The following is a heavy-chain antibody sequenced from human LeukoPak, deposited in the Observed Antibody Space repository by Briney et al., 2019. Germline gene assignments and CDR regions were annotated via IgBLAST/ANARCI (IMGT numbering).Heavy chain of an antibody. D-gene: IGHD3-9*01. CDR1: GFTFSSYS. CDR3: ARDQGLYDILTGYTYYFDY. V-gene: IGHV3-48*01. CDR2: ISSSSSTI. Sequence: PGGSLRLSCAASGFTFSSYSMNWVRQAPGKGLEWVSYISSSSSTIYYADSVKGRFTISRDNAKNSLYLQMNSLRAEDTAVYYCARDQGLYDILTGYTYYFDYWGQGTLVTVSS. J-gene: IGHJ4*02.